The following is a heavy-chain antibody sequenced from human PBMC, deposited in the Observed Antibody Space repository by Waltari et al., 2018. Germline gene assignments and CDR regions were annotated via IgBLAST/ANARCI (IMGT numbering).Heavy chain of an antibody. Sequence: EVLLVESGGGLVQPGGSLRLSCAASGFTFSSYWMHWVRQAPGKGLVSVSHIKPDGSRTSYPDSVKGRFTISRDNAKNTLFLQMNSLRAEDTAVYYCVLYSSELLGDCWGQGTPVTVSS. D-gene: IGHD6-25*01. CDR1: GFTFSSYW. V-gene: IGHV3-74*01. J-gene: IGHJ4*02. CDR3: VLYSSELLGDC. CDR2: IKPDGSRT.